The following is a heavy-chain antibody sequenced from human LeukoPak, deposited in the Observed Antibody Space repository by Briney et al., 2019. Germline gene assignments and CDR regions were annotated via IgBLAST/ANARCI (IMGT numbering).Heavy chain of an antibody. V-gene: IGHV3-30*10. CDR1: GFILSGYA. Sequence: PGGSLRLSCAASGFILSGYAMHWVRQAPGKGLNWVAVISSDESGKYYTESVKGRFTISRDNSRNTLYLQLNSLRIEDTAMYFCARDYRGGAGTIDYWGQGTLVTVSS. CDR2: ISSDESGK. CDR3: ARDYRGGAGTIDY. J-gene: IGHJ4*02. D-gene: IGHD2-21*01.